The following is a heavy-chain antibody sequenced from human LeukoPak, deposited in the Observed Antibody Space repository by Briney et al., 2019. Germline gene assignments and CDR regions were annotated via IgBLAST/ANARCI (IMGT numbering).Heavy chain of an antibody. Sequence: SETLSLTCAVYGGSFSGYYWSWIRQPPGKGLEWIGEINHSGSTNYNPSLKSRVTISVDTSKNQFSLKLSSVTAADTAVYYCATRATGGTYVVHWGQGTLVTVSS. CDR3: ATRATGGTYVVH. V-gene: IGHV4-34*01. CDR1: GGSFSGYY. D-gene: IGHD3-10*02. J-gene: IGHJ4*02. CDR2: INHSGST.